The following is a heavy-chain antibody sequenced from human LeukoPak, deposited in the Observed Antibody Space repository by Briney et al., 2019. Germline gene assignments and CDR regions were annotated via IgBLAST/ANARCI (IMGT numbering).Heavy chain of an antibody. D-gene: IGHD3/OR15-3a*01. J-gene: IGHJ3*02. CDR2: INPNSGGT. Sequence: ASVKVSCKASGYTFTGYYMHWVRQAPGQGLEWMGWINPNSGGTNYAQKFQGRVTMTRDTSISTAYMELSRLRSDDTAVYYCAPRRTGSNAFDIWGQGTMVTVSS. CDR1: GYTFTGYY. CDR3: APRRTGSNAFDI. V-gene: IGHV1-2*02.